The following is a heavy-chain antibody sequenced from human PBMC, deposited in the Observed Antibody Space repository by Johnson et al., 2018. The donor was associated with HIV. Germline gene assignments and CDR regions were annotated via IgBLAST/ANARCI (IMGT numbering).Heavy chain of an antibody. J-gene: IGHJ3*02. CDR2: ISGSGGST. CDR3: ARDGAYSSSWYSAFDI. V-gene: IGHV3-23*04. D-gene: IGHD6-13*01. Sequence: VQLVESGGGLVQPGGSLRLSCAASGFTFSSYAMSWVRQAPGKGLEWVSAISGSGGSTYYADSVKGRFTISRDNSKNTLYLQMNSLRAEDTAVYYCARDGAYSSSWYSAFDIWGQGTMVTVSS. CDR1: GFTFSSYA.